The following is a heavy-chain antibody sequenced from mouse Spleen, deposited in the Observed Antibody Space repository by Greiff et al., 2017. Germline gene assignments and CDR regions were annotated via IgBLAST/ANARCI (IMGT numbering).Heavy chain of an antibody. D-gene: IGHD2-10*02. CDR1: GYTFTSYG. CDR3: ARSQYGNYRAWFAY. Sequence: QVQLQQSGAELARPGASVKLSCKASGYTFTSYGISWVKQRTGQGLEWIGEIYPRSGNTYYNEKFKGKATLTADKSSSTAYMELRSLTSEDSAVYFCARSQYGNYRAWFAYWGQGTLVTVSA. V-gene: IGHV1-81*01. CDR2: IYPRSGNT. J-gene: IGHJ3*01.